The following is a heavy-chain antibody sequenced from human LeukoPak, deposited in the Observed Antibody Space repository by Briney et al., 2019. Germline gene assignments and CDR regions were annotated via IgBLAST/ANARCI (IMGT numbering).Heavy chain of an antibody. CDR3: ATEKVGATRDFDY. CDR2: VDPEDGET. Sequence: VDPEDGETIYAEKFQGRVTITADTSTDTAYMELSSLRSEDTAVYYCATEKVGATRDFDYWGQGTLVTVSS. V-gene: IGHV1-69-2*01. J-gene: IGHJ4*02. D-gene: IGHD1-26*01.